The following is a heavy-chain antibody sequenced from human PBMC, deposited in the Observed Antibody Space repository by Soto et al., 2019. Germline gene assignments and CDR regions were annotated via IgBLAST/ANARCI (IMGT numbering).Heavy chain of an antibody. CDR3: AKDSGYNYGYVRWFAP. Sequence: SQTKSLTCTVAGGYSSNHYWSWIRQTPGRGLEGIGHIFYSGSTNYNPAHKSRVTISVDTSKSQFALKLSSVTAADTAVYYCAKDSGYNYGYVRWFAPWGQRTLVTVSS. J-gene: IGHJ5*02. D-gene: IGHD5-18*01. CDR2: IFYSGST. V-gene: IGHV4-59*11. CDR1: GGYSSNHY.